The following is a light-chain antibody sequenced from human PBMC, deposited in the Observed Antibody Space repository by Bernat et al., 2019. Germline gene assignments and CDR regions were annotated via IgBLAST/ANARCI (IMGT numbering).Light chain of an antibody. J-gene: IGLJ1*01. V-gene: IGLV2-14*03. Sequence: QSALTQPASVSGYPGQSITISCTGTSSDVGGFNYVSWYQQHPGKAPKLMISDVSNRPSGVSNRFSGTKSGNTASLTISGLQAEDDADYYCYSWTTNYVYVFGTGTKVTVL. CDR3: YSWTTNYVYV. CDR2: DVS. CDR1: SSDVGGFNY.